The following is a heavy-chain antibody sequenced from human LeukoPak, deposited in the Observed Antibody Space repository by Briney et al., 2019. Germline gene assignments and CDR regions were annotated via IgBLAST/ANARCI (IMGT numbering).Heavy chain of an antibody. CDR1: GFTFSSYG. CDR2: ISYDGSNK. Sequence: GGSLRLSCAASGFTFSSYGMHWVRQAPGKGLEWVAVISYDGSNKYYADSVKGRFTISRDNSKNTLYLQMNSLRAGDTAVYYCAKLSGHNYYFDYWGQGTLVTVSS. V-gene: IGHV3-30*18. D-gene: IGHD2-15*01. CDR3: AKLSGHNYYFDY. J-gene: IGHJ4*02.